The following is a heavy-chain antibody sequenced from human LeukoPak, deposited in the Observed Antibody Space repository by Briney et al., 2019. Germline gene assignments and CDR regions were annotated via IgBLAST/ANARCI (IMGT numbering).Heavy chain of an antibody. CDR2: INHSGST. CDR3: ASRLDWFDP. J-gene: IGHJ5*02. V-gene: IGHV4-34*01. CDR1: GGSFSGYY. Sequence: PSETLSLTCAVYGGSFSGYYWSWTRQPPGKGLEWIGEINHSGSTNYNPSLKSRVTISVDTSKNQFSLKLSSVTAADTAVYYCASRLDWFDPWGQGTLVTVSS.